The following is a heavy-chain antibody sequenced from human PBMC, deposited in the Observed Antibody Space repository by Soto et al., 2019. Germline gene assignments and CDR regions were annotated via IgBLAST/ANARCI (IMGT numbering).Heavy chain of an antibody. J-gene: IGHJ4*02. D-gene: IGHD5-12*01. V-gene: IGHV1-18*01. CDR2: ISAYNGNT. Sequence: ASVEVSCKASGYGFTSCGISCVRQAPGQGLEWMGWISAYNGNTNYAQKLQGRVTMTTDTSTSTAYMELRSLRSDDTAVYYCPRVRPVGYVFFGSAYWGQGTLVTVSS. CDR3: PRVRPVGYVFFGSAY. CDR1: GYGFTSCG.